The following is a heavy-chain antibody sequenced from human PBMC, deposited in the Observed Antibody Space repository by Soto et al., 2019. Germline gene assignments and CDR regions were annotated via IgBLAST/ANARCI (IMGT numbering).Heavy chain of an antibody. CDR2: IYYSGST. J-gene: IGHJ5*02. V-gene: IGHV4-31*03. D-gene: IGHD2-15*01. Sequence: SETLSLTCTVSGGSISSGGYYWSWIRQHPGKGLEWIGYIYYSGSTYYNPSLKSRVTISVDTSKNQFSLKLSSVTAADTAVYYCARTTIVVVVAATRTDWFDPWGQGTRVTVSS. CDR3: ARTTIVVVVAATRTDWFDP. CDR1: GGSISSGGYY.